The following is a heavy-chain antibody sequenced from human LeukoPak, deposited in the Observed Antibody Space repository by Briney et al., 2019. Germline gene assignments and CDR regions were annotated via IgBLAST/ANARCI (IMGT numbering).Heavy chain of an antibody. CDR3: ARDRGITMIRTMDNWFDP. Sequence: PETLSLTCTVSGGSISSYYWSWIRQPAGKGLEWIGRIYTSGSTNYNPSLKSRVTMSVDTSKNQFSLKLSSVTAADTAVYYCARDRGITMIRTMDNWFDPWGQGTLVTVSS. CDR2: IYTSGST. J-gene: IGHJ5*02. V-gene: IGHV4-4*07. D-gene: IGHD3-22*01. CDR1: GGSISSYY.